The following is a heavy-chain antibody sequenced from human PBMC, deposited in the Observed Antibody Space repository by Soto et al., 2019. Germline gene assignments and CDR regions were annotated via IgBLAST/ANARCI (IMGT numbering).Heavy chain of an antibody. CDR1: GGTFSSYA. CDR2: IIPIFGTA. D-gene: IGHD3-3*01. Sequence: GASLKVSCKASGGTFSSYAISWVRQAPGQGLEWMGGIIPIFGTANYAQKFQGRVTITADESTSTAYMELSSLRSEDTAVYYCARDLFPYDFWSGYYTDYYYGMDVWGQGTTVNVSS. J-gene: IGHJ6*02. CDR3: ARDLFPYDFWSGYYTDYYYGMDV. V-gene: IGHV1-69*13.